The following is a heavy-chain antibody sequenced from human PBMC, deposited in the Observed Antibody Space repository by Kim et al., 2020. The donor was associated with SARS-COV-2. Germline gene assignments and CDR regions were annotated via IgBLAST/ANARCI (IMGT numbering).Heavy chain of an antibody. J-gene: IGHJ6*02. V-gene: IGHV4-34*01. CDR2: IDHSGAT. D-gene: IGHD3-3*01. CDR1: VGSFSDYH. Sequence: SETLSLTCAVYVGSFSDYHWTWIRQSPGKGLEWIGEIDHSGATNYNPSLKSRVAISVDTSKNQFSLKLKSVTAADTAVYFCARGRAGVVPSPIMGRGPYYDYYALDVWGQGTTVSVSS. CDR3: ARGRAGVVPSPIMGRGPYYDYYALDV.